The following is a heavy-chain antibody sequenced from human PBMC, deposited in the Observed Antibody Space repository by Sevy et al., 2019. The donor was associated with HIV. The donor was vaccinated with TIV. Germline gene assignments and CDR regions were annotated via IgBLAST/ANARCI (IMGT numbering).Heavy chain of an antibody. Sequence: GGSLRLSCAASGFTFSSYAMSWVRQAPGKGLEWVSAISGSGGSTYYADSVKGRFTISRDNSKNTLYLQMNSLRAEDTAVHYCPKLNYGCNSCFDYWGQGTLVTVSS. CDR3: PKLNYGCNSCFDY. D-gene: IGHD4-17*01. J-gene: IGHJ4*02. CDR2: ISGSGGST. V-gene: IGHV3-23*01. CDR1: GFTFSSYA.